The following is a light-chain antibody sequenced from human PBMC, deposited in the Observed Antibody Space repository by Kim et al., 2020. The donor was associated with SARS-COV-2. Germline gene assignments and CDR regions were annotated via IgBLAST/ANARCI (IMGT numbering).Light chain of an antibody. V-gene: IGKV1-5*01. CDR3: QHYHTHPYP. CDR1: QNIDTW. J-gene: IGKJ2*01. Sequence: DIQMTQSPSTLSASVGDRVTITCRASQNIDTWLAWYQQKPGKPPKLLVYGASASHGGLPSRFSGSGSGSEFTLTITSLQPEDFATYYCQHYHTHPYPFGQGTKLEIK. CDR2: GAS.